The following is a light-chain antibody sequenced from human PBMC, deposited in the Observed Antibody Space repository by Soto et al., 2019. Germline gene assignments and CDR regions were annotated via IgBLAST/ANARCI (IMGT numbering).Light chain of an antibody. V-gene: IGKV3-11*01. Sequence: EIVLTQSPATLSLSPGERATLSCRASQSVSSYLAWYQQKPGQAPKLLIYDTSNRAAGIPARFSGSESGTDFTLTISSLEPEDFAVYYCQQRSDRPPITFGQGTRLEIK. CDR2: DTS. CDR3: QQRSDRPPIT. J-gene: IGKJ5*01. CDR1: QSVSSY.